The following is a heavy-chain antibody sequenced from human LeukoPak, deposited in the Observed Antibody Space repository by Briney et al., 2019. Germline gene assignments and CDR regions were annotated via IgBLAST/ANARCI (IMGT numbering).Heavy chain of an antibody. V-gene: IGHV3-48*03. D-gene: IGHD4-17*01. CDR3: AREHDYVDPENWFDP. J-gene: IGHJ5*02. Sequence: PGGSLRLSCAASGFTFSSYEMNWVRQAPGKGLEWVSYISSSGSTIYYADSVKGRFTISRDNAKNSLYLQMNSLRAEDTAVYYCAREHDYVDPENWFDPWGQGTLVTVSS. CDR1: GFTFSSYE. CDR2: ISSSGSTI.